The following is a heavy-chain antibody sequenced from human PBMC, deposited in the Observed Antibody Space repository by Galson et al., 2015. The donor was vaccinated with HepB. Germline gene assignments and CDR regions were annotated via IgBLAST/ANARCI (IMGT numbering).Heavy chain of an antibody. D-gene: IGHD5-24*01. V-gene: IGHV3-30-3*01. Sequence: SLRLSCAASGFTFSSYAMHWVRQAPGKGLEWVAVISYDGSNKYYADSVKGRFTISRDNSKNTLYLQMNSLRAEDTAVYYCARRMSDGDGYNNGGYWGQGTLVTVSS. CDR2: ISYDGSNK. J-gene: IGHJ4*02. CDR3: ARRMSDGDGYNNGGY. CDR1: GFTFSSYA.